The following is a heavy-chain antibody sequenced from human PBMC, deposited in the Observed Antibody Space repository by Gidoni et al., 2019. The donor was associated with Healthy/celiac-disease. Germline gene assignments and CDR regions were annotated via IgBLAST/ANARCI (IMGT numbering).Heavy chain of an antibody. Sequence: QVQLVQSGAEVKKPGASGKVSRKASGYTFTSYGISWVRQAPGQGLEWMGWTSAYNGNTNYAQKLQGRVTMTTDTSTSTAYMELRSLRSDDTAVYYCARDLSHYDFWSGYSYWGQGTLVTVSS. D-gene: IGHD3-3*01. CDR2: TSAYNGNT. J-gene: IGHJ4*02. V-gene: IGHV1-18*01. CDR3: ARDLSHYDFWSGYSY. CDR1: GYTFTSYG.